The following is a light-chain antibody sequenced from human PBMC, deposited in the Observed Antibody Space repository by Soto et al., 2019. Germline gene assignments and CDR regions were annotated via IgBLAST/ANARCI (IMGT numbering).Light chain of an antibody. J-gene: IGKJ2*01. V-gene: IGKV3-11*01. Sequence: EFVLTQSPATLSLSPGEGASLSCWASQSVVTYMAWYQHKPGQPPRLLIYDASKRATGIPARFSGSGSGTNFTFTISSLEPADFALYFCQLRSSWPPYTFAQGTKVDIK. CDR1: QSVVTY. CDR2: DAS. CDR3: QLRSSWPPYT.